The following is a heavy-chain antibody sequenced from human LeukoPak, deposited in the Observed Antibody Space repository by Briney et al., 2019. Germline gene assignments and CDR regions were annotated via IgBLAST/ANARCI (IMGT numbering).Heavy chain of an antibody. CDR2: IIPILGIA. CDR3: ARGIYSGYDSLFDY. D-gene: IGHD5-12*01. V-gene: IGHV1-69*04. CDR1: GGTFSSYA. J-gene: IGHJ4*02. Sequence: SVEVSCKASGGTFSSYAISWVRQAPGQGLEWMGRIIPILGIANYAQKFQGRVTITADKSTSTAYMELSSLRSEDTAVYYCARGIYSGYDSLFDYWGQGTLVTVSS.